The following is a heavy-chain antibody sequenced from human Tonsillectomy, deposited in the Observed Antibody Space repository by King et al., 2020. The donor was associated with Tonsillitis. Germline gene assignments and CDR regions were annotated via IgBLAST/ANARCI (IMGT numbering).Heavy chain of an antibody. CDR3: AREDRAGDAFDI. CDR2: RGTAGDT. Sequence: VQLVESGGGLVQPGGSLRLSCAASGFTFSSYDMHWVRQATGKGLEWVSARGTAGDTYYPGSVKGRFTISRENAKKSLYLQMNSLRAGDTAVYYCAREDRAGDAFDIWGQGTMVTVSS. V-gene: IGHV3-13*04. J-gene: IGHJ3*02. D-gene: IGHD6-19*01. CDR1: GFTFSSYD.